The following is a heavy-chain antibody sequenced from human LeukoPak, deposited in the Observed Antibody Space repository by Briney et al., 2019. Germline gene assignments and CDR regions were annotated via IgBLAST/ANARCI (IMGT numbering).Heavy chain of an antibody. J-gene: IGHJ4*02. V-gene: IGHV1-3*01. Sequence: AASVKVSCKASGYTFTSYAMHWVRQAPGQRLEWMGWINAGNGNTKYSQKFQGRVTITRDTSASTAYMELSSLRSEDTAVYYCARAWAGGSYYGYWGQGTLVTVSS. CDR2: INAGNGNT. CDR3: ARAWAGGSYYGY. D-gene: IGHD1-26*01. CDR1: GYTFTSYA.